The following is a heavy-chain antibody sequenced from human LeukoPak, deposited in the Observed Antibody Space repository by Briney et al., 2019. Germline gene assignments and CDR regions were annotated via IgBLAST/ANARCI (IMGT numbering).Heavy chain of an antibody. D-gene: IGHD6-6*01. Sequence: ASVKVSCKASGYTFTSYGISWVRQAPGQGLEWMGWISAYNGNTNYAQKLQGRVTMTTDTSTSTAHMELRSLRSDDTAVYYCARAAEYSSSSDWGQGTLVTVSS. V-gene: IGHV1-18*01. CDR2: ISAYNGNT. J-gene: IGHJ4*02. CDR3: ARAAEYSSSSD. CDR1: GYTFTSYG.